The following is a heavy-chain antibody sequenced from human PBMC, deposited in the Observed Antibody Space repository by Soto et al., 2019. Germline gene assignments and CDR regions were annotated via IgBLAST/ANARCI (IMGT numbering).Heavy chain of an antibody. Sequence: GGSLRLSCAASGFSFSDTWMNWVRQAPGKGLEWVGRIKDRSFGATPDYAAPVRGRFTISRYDSKNTLFLQMNGLKTEDTGLYFCTRSLIIAATGQYWGPGTMVTVSP. J-gene: IGHJ4*02. CDR1: GFSFSDTW. CDR2: IKDRSFGATP. D-gene: IGHD2-15*01. CDR3: TRSLIIAATGQY. V-gene: IGHV3-15*07.